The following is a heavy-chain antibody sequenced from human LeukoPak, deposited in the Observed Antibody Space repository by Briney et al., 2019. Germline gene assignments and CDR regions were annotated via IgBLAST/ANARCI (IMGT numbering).Heavy chain of an antibody. Sequence: SETLSLTCTVSGYSISSGYYWGWIRQPPGKGLEWIGSIYHSGSTYYNPSLKSRVTISVDTSKNQFSLKLSSVTAADTAVYYCASPGSSSWYRRGVWFDPWGQGTLVTVSS. V-gene: IGHV4-38-2*02. D-gene: IGHD6-13*01. CDR1: GYSISSGYY. J-gene: IGHJ5*02. CDR3: ASPGSSSWYRRGVWFDP. CDR2: IYHSGST.